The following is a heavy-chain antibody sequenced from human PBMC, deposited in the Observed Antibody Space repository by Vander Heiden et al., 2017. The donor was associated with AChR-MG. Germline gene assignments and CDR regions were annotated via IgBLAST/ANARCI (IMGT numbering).Heavy chain of an antibody. V-gene: IGHV3-48*01. D-gene: IGHD2-21*02. CDR3: QRSRECNKYCGGDR. J-gene: IGHJ4*02. CDR2: ISSSSSTI. CDR1: GFTFRSYR. Sequence: EVQLVESGGGLVQPGGSLRLSCAASGFTFRSYRMNWVRQAPGKGLEWVSYISSSSSTIYYADSVKGRFTISRDNAKNSLYLQMNSLRAEDTAVYYCQRSRECNKYCGGDRWGQGTLVTVSS.